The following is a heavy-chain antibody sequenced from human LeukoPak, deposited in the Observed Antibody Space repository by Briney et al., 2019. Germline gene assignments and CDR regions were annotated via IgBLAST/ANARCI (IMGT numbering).Heavy chain of an antibody. Sequence: SGGSLRLSCAASGFTFSSYGMHWVRQAPGKGLGWVAVIWYDGSNKYYADSVKGRFTISRDNSKNTLYLQMNSLRAEDTAVYYCARDRSDRIVVVLGAFDIWGQGTMVTVSS. CDR2: IWYDGSNK. D-gene: IGHD3-22*01. V-gene: IGHV3-33*01. CDR3: ARDRSDRIVVVLGAFDI. CDR1: GFTFSSYG. J-gene: IGHJ3*02.